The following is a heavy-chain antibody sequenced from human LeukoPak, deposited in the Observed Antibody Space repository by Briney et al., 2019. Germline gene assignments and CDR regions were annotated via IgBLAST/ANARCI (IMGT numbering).Heavy chain of an antibody. V-gene: IGHV3-9*01. Sequence: GGSLRLSCAASGFTFDDYAMHWVRHAPGKGLEWVSGISWNSGSIGYADSVKGRFTISRDNAKNSLYLQMNSLRAEDTALYYCAKDIGDILTGYIIDYWGQGTLVTVSS. CDR3: AKDIGDILTGYIIDY. CDR2: ISWNSGSI. CDR1: GFTFDDYA. J-gene: IGHJ4*02. D-gene: IGHD3-9*01.